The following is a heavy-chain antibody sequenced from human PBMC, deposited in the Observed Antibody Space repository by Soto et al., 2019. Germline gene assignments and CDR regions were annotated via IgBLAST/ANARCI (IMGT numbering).Heavy chain of an antibody. D-gene: IGHD6-25*01. CDR3: VRAFQRSSGPFDY. J-gene: IGHJ4*02. CDR2: IYHSGIT. CDR1: DGSISSNNW. V-gene: IGHV4-4*02. Sequence: QVQLQESGPGLVKPSGTLSLTCAVSDGSISSNNWWSWVRQPPGKGLEWIGEIYHSGITNYNPSLKSRVTISVDKSKNQLSLKLNSVTAADSAMYYCVRAFQRSSGPFDYWGQGTLVTVSS.